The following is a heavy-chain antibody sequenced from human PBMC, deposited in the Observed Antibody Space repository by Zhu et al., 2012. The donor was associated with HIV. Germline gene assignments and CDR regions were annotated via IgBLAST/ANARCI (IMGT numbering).Heavy chain of an antibody. CDR2: VYYTGTT. CDR3: ARLRDTSGYYYPFDY. J-gene: IGHJ4*02. V-gene: IGHV4-59*11. D-gene: IGHD3-22*01. CDR1: GGSTSSHY. Sequence: QVQLQESGPGLVKPSETLSLTCSVSGGSTSSHYWSWIRQPPGKGLEWIGYVYYTGTTNYNPSLKSRVTISLDMSKNQFSLELTSVTAADTAVYYCARLRDTSGYYYPFDYWGQGTLVTVSS.